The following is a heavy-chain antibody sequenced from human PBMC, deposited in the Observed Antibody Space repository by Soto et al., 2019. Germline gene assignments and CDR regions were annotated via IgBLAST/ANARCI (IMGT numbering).Heavy chain of an antibody. CDR2: AHHSGRT. CDR3: ASKFGELLADAFDI. J-gene: IGHJ3*02. V-gene: IGHV4-4*02. Sequence: SETLSLTCTVSGDSMSSSNWWNWVRQPPGKGLEWIGEAHHSGRTNYNPSLKTRVTISVDRSKNLFSLKLASVTAADTAVYYCASKFGELLADAFDIWGQGTVVTVSS. D-gene: IGHD3-10*01. CDR1: GDSMSSSNW.